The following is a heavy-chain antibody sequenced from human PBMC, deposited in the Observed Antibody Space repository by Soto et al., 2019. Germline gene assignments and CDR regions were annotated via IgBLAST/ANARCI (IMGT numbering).Heavy chain of an antibody. CDR1: GFTFGTHS. J-gene: IGHJ4*02. CDR2: LSGDSTYI. Sequence: EVQLVESGGGLVKPGGSLRLSCAASGFTFGTHSMFWVRQAPGKGLAWVASLSGDSTYIFHADSVKGRFAISRDNAMNCLYLQMDSLRADDSAVYHCARGGIVVVGAATRPLDYWGQGTLVTVSS. CDR3: ARGGIVVVGAATRPLDY. V-gene: IGHV3-21*06. D-gene: IGHD2-15*01.